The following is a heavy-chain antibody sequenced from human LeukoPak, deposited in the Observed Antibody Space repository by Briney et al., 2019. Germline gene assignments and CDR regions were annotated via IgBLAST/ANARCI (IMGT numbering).Heavy chain of an antibody. CDR3: ARNTYYDFWSGSGGYFDY. CDR2: IYDSGNT. V-gene: IGHV4-59*01. CDR1: GGSISSYY. J-gene: IGHJ4*02. Sequence: SETLSLTCAVSGGSISSYYWSWIRQPPGKGLEWIGYIYDSGNTNYNPSLKSRVTISVDTSKNQFSLKLSSVTAADTAVYYCARNTYYDFWSGSGGYFDYWGQGTLVTVSS. D-gene: IGHD3-3*01.